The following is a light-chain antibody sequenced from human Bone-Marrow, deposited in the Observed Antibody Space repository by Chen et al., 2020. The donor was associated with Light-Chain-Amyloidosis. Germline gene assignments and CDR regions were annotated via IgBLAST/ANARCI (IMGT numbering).Light chain of an antibody. Sequence: SYVLTQPSSVSVAPGQTATIACGGNNIGSTSVHWYQQTPGQAPLLVVYDDSGRPSGLPERLSGSNSGNTATLTISRVEAGDEADYYCQVWDRSSDRPVFGGGTKLTVL. CDR1: NIGSTS. CDR3: QVWDRSSDRPV. J-gene: IGLJ3*02. V-gene: IGLV3-21*02. CDR2: DDS.